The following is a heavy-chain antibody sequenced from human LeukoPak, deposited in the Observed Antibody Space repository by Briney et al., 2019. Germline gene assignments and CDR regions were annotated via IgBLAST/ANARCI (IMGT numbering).Heavy chain of an antibody. CDR2: IYTSGST. V-gene: IGHV4-4*07. CDR1: GGSINSYY. J-gene: IGHJ4*02. Sequence: SETLSLTCTVSGGSINSYYWSWLRQPAGKGLEWIGRIYTSGSTNYNPSLKSRVTMSVDTSKNQFSLKLSSVTAADTAVYYWARGLGAIAVAVWSYYFDYWGQGTLVTVSS. D-gene: IGHD6-19*01. CDR3: ARGLGAIAVAVWSYYFDY.